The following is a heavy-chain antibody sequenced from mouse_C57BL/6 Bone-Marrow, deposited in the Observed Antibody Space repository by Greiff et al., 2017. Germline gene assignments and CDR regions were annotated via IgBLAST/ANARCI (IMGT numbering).Heavy chain of an antibody. J-gene: IGHJ4*01. CDR3: ARPLYGRLYAMDY. V-gene: IGHV1-7*01. CDR2: INPSSGYT. CDR1: GYTFTSYW. D-gene: IGHD1-1*02. Sequence: QVQLQQSGAELAKPGASVKLSCKASGYTFTSYWMHWVKQRPGQGLEWIGYINPSSGYTKYNQKFKDKATLTADKSSSTAYMQLSSLTYEDSAVYYCARPLYGRLYAMDYWGQGTSVTVSS.